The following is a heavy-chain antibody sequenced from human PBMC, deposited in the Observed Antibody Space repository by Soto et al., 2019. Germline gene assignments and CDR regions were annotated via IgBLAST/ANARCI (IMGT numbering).Heavy chain of an antibody. J-gene: IGHJ4*02. CDR2: IYWDDDK. V-gene: IGHV2-5*02. Sequence: QITLKESGPPLVRPAQTLTLTCAFSGFSLTTTHRGVVWIRQPPGKALEWLALIYWDDDKRYSPSLKNRLAISKDTSRNRVVLTITNMNPEDTGTYFCAHAGDYDLLSFDHWGPGTLVTVSS. CDR1: GFSLTTTHRG. D-gene: IGHD4-17*01. CDR3: AHAGDYDLLSFDH.